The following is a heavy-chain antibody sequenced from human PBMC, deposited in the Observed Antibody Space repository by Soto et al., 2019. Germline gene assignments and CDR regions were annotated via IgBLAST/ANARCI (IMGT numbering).Heavy chain of an antibody. CDR1: GGTFSSYT. D-gene: IGHD5-12*01. CDR2: IIPILGIA. V-gene: IGHV1-69*02. Sequence: ASVKVSCKASGGTFSSYTISWVRQAPGQGLEWMGRIIPILGIANYAQKFQGRVTITADKSTSTAYMELSSLRSEDTAVYYCARAKWYSGYDPAWFDPWGQGTLVTVSS. J-gene: IGHJ5*02. CDR3: ARAKWYSGYDPAWFDP.